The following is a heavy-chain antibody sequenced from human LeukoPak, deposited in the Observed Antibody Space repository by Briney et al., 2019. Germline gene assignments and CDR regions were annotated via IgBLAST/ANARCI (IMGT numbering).Heavy chain of an antibody. J-gene: IGHJ4*02. D-gene: IGHD2-2*01. V-gene: IGHV3-49*03. Sequence: GVLRLSFTASGFNFGEYAMGWFRQAPGKGLEWIAFIRNRASGGTAHSAASVRGRFTISRDDSKSIGYLQMNSLETEDTAIYYCTRDDVPGRGNYWGQGTLVTVSS. CDR3: TRDDVPGRGNY. CDR2: IRNRASGGTA. CDR1: GFNFGEYA.